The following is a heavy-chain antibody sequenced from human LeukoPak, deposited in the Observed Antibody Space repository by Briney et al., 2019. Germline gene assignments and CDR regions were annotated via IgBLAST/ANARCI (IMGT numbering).Heavy chain of an antibody. J-gene: IGHJ3*02. Sequence: SETLCLTCAVYGGSFSVYYWSWIRQPPGKRLEWIGEINHSGSTNYNPSLKSRVTIAVDTSKHQFSLKLSSVTAADTAVYYCARGRYGYSYGYISGAAFDIWGQGTMLSVSS. V-gene: IGHV4-34*01. D-gene: IGHD5-18*01. CDR3: ARGRYGYSYGYISGAAFDI. CDR2: INHSGST. CDR1: GGSFSVYY.